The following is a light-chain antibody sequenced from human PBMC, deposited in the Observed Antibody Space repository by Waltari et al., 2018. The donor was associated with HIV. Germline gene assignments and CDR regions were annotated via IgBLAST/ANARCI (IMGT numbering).Light chain of an antibody. J-gene: IGKJ5*01. CDR1: QTVLYSSNNKNY. Sequence: DIVMTQSPDSLAVSLGASATINCKSSQTVLYSSNNKNYLAWYQQKPGQPPKLLIYWASTRESGVPDRFSGSGSGTDFTLTISSLQAEDVAIYYCQQYYSTPPTFGQGTRLEIK. V-gene: IGKV4-1*01. CDR3: QQYYSTPPT. CDR2: WAS.